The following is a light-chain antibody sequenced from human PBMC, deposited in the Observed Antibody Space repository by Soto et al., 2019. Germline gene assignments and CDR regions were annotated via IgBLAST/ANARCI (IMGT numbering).Light chain of an antibody. J-gene: IGKJ2*01. V-gene: IGKV3-20*01. Sequence: EIVLTQSPGTLSLSPGERATLSCRASQSVSSSYLAWYQQKPGQAPRLLIYGASSRATGIPDRFSGSGSGTDVTLTISRMVPEDFAVYYCQQYGSSPRYTFGQGTKLEIK. CDR2: GAS. CDR1: QSVSSSY. CDR3: QQYGSSPRYT.